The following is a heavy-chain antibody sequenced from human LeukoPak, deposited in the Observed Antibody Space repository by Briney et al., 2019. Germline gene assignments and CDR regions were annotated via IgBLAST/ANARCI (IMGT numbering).Heavy chain of an antibody. Sequence: PGGSLRLSCAASGFTFSSYWMHWVRQAPGKGLVWVSHIDSDGSITTYGDPAKGRFTISRDNAKNTLYLQMNSLRVEDTAVYYCARGTTAEAGIDYWGQGTLVTVSS. D-gene: IGHD6-13*01. V-gene: IGHV3-74*01. CDR2: IDSDGSIT. CDR1: GFTFSSYW. J-gene: IGHJ4*02. CDR3: ARGTTAEAGIDY.